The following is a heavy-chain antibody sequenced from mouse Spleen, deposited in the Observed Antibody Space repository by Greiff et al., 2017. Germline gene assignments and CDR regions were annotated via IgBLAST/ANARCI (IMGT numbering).Heavy chain of an antibody. V-gene: IGHV5-9-3*01. D-gene: IGHD3-2*01. CDR2: ISSGGSYT. J-gene: IGHJ2*01. Sequence: EVQGVESGGGLVKPGGSLKLSCAASGFTFSSYAMSWVRQTPEKRLEWVATISSGGSYTYYPDSVKGRFTISRDNAKNTLYLQMSSLRSEDTAMYYCARHGDSSGYNYWGQGTTLTVSS. CDR1: GFTFSSYA. CDR3: ARHGDSSGYNY.